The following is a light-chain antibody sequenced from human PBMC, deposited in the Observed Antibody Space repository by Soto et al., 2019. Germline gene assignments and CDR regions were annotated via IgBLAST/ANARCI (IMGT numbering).Light chain of an antibody. Sequence: EIVLTQSPATLSLSPGEGATLSCRASQSVNSYLAWYQQKPGQAPRLLIYDASNRATGIPARFSGSGSGTDFTLTISSLEPEDFAVYYCQQRYDWPRTFGQGTKVEIK. J-gene: IGKJ1*01. CDR3: QQRYDWPRT. V-gene: IGKV3-11*01. CDR1: QSVNSY. CDR2: DAS.